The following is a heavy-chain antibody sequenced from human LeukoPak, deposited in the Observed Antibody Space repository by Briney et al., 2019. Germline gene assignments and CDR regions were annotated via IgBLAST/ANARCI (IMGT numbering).Heavy chain of an antibody. D-gene: IGHD6-13*01. CDR1: GDSVSSNSAA. CDR2: TYYRSKWYN. CDR3: ARAKGRSPLFDY. J-gene: IGHJ4*02. V-gene: IGHV6-1*01. Sequence: SQTLSLTCAISGDSVSSNSAAWTWLRQSPSRGLEWLGRTYYRSKWYNDYAVSVKGRIAINPDTSKNQFSPQLNSVTPEDTAVYYCARAKGRSPLFDYWGQGTLVTVSS.